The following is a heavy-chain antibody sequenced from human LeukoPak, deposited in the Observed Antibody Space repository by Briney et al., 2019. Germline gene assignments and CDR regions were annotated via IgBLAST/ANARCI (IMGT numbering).Heavy chain of an antibody. J-gene: IGHJ4*02. V-gene: IGHV1-18*01. CDR1: GYTFTSYG. CDR3: ARAALNRYAEGLYGY. D-gene: IGHD2-8*01. CDR2: ISAYNGNT. Sequence: ASVKVSCKASGYTFTSYGISWVRQAPGQGLEWMGWISAYNGNTNYAQKLQGRVTMTTDTSTSTAYMELRSLRSDDTAVYYCARAALNRYAEGLYGYWGQGTLVTASS.